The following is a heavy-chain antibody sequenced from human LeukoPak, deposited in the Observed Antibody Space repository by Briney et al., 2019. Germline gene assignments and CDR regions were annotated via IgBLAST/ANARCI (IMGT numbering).Heavy chain of an antibody. CDR3: AKGAYDFWSGYYSRGVGKLYYFDY. CDR1: GFTFSSYG. V-gene: IGHV3-30*02. Sequence: PGRSLRLSCAASGFTFSSYGMHWVRQAPGKGLEWVAFIRYDGSNKYYADSVKGRFTISRDNSKNTLYLQMNSLRAEDTAVYYCAKGAYDFWSGYYSRGVGKLYYFDYWGQGTLVTVSS. CDR2: IRYDGSNK. J-gene: IGHJ4*02. D-gene: IGHD3-3*01.